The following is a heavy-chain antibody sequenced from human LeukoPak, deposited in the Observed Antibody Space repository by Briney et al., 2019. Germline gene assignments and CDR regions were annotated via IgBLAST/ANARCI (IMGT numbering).Heavy chain of an antibody. D-gene: IGHD6-19*01. V-gene: IGHV4-30-2*01. Sequence: SETLSLTCTVSGYAIISGGFSWNWIRQPPGKGLEWIGCIYDRGPAHYNPSLKSRFTISVDRPKNQFFLNVTSLTAADTAVYYCARRYSSGWYHDWGQGTLVTVSS. J-gene: IGHJ4*02. CDR1: GYAIISGGFS. CDR3: ARRYSSGWYHD. CDR2: IYDRGPA.